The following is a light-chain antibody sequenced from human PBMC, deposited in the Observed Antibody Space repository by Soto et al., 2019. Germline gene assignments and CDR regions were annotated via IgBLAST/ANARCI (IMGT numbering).Light chain of an antibody. Sequence: QSALTQPASVSGSPGQSITISCTGTSSDVGGYNYVSWYQQSPGKAPKLKIYEVSNRPSGVSNRFSGSKSGNTASLTISGLQGEDEADYYCSSYTTSSTHWVFGGGTKVTVL. J-gene: IGLJ3*02. CDR3: SSYTTSSTHWV. CDR1: SSDVGGYNY. V-gene: IGLV2-14*01. CDR2: EVS.